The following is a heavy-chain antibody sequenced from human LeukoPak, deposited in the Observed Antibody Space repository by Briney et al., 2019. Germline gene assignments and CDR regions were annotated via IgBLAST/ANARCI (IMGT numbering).Heavy chain of an antibody. J-gene: IGHJ3*01. CDR2: IYYSGST. V-gene: IGHV4-39*07. D-gene: IGHD3-22*01. Sequence: SETLSLTCTVSGGSISSSSYYWGWIRQPPGKGLEWIGSIYYSGSTYYNPSLKSRVTISVDTSKNQFSLKLSSVTGADTAVYYCARELRYDNSDSGAFWGQGTVVTVSS. CDR3: ARELRYDNSDSGAF. CDR1: GGSISSSSYY.